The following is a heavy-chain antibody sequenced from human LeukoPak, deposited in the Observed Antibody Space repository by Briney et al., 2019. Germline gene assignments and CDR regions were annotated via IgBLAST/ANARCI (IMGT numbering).Heavy chain of an antibody. CDR3: ARDSPYYYDSSGYYAYYFDY. J-gene: IGHJ4*02. V-gene: IGHV3-30*04. CDR2: ISYDGSNK. Sequence: PGGSLRLSCAASGFTFSSYEMIWVRQAPGKGLEWVAVISYDGSNKYYADSVKGRFTISRDNSKNTLYLQMNSLRAEDTAVYYCARDSPYYYDSSGYYAYYFDYWGQGTLVTVSS. D-gene: IGHD3-22*01. CDR1: GFTFSSYE.